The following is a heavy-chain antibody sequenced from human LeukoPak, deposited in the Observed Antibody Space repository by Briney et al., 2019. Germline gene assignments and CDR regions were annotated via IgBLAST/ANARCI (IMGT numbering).Heavy chain of an antibody. D-gene: IGHD5-24*01. V-gene: IGHV3-21*01. CDR2: ISSSSSYI. J-gene: IGHJ4*02. CDR3: AKDLADGYNYYFDY. Sequence: GGSLRLSCAASGFTFSSYSMNWVRQAPGMGLEWVSSISSSSSYIYYADSVKGRFTISRDNAKNSLYLQMNSLRAEDTAVYYCAKDLADGYNYYFDYWGQGTLVTVSS. CDR1: GFTFSSYS.